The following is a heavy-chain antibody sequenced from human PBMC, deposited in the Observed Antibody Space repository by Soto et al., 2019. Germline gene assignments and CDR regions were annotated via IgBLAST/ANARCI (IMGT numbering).Heavy chain of an antibody. V-gene: IGHV1-69*08. D-gene: IGHD3-10*01. J-gene: IGHJ6*03. CDR3: AGEEEGGNGSGGNYYSYYYMDV. Sequence: QVQLVQSGAEVKKPGSSVKVSCKASGGTFSSYTISWVRQAPGQGLEWMGRIIPILGIANYAQKFQGRVTIVADNTTSTAYMELSSLRPGDTAVYSGAGEEEGGNGSGGNYYSYYYMDVWGKGTTVTVSS. CDR2: IIPILGIA. CDR1: GGTFSSYT.